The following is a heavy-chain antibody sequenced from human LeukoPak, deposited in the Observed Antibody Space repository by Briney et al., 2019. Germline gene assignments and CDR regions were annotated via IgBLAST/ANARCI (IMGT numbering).Heavy chain of an antibody. Sequence: SETLSLTCTVSGGSISSGDYYWSWIRQPPGKGLEWIGYIYYSGSTYYNPSLKSRVTISVDTSKNQFSLKLSSVTAADTAVYYCARVGFKMATHPNNNNGGYWGQGTLVAVSS. V-gene: IGHV4-30-4*01. CDR2: IYYSGST. D-gene: IGHD5-24*01. CDR1: GGSISSGDYY. J-gene: IGHJ4*02. CDR3: ARVGFKMATHPNNNNGGY.